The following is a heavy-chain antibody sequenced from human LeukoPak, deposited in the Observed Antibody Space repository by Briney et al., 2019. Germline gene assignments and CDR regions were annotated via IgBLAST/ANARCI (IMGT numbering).Heavy chain of an antibody. V-gene: IGHV4-39*07. CDR3: ARANRRGHIVVVSAIWDYFDY. Sequence: SETLSLTCTVSGGFISSSSYYWGWIRQPPGKGLEWIGPIYYSGSTYYNPSLKSRVTISVDTSKNQFSLKLCSVTAADTAVYYCARANRRGHIVVVSAIWDYFDYWGQGTLVTVSS. CDR2: IYYSGST. D-gene: IGHD2-21*01. CDR1: GGFISSSSYY. J-gene: IGHJ4*02.